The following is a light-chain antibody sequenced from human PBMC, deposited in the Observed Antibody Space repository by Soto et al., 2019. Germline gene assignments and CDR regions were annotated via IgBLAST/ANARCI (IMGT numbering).Light chain of an antibody. CDR2: EAS. CDR3: QQRSSWPELT. CDR1: PRVSRY. V-gene: IGKV3-11*01. Sequence: EIVLTQSPAPLSLSPGERATLSCRASPRVSRYLAWYQQKPGQAPRPPIYEASNRATDTPCRFSGSGSGTDFTLTISSLEPEDFAIYYCQQRSSWPELTFGGGTKVEIK. J-gene: IGKJ4*01.